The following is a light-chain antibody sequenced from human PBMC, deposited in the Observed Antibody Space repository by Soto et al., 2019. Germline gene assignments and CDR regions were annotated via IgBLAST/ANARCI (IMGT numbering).Light chain of an antibody. CDR3: QHYNFWPPS. CDR1: QSVRDN. Sequence: EILLTQSPGALAVSPGEVATLSCRASQSVRDNLAWYQQKPGQAPRLLIYRASIRATGVPARFSGSGSGTEFTLTISGLQSEDVSIYFCQHYNFWPPSFGQGTKVEIK. J-gene: IGKJ2*01. CDR2: RAS. V-gene: IGKV3-15*01.